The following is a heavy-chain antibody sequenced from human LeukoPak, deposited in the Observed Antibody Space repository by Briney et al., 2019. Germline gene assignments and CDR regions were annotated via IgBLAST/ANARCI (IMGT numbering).Heavy chain of an antibody. J-gene: IGHJ3*02. D-gene: IGHD6-13*01. CDR1: GFTFNTYT. V-gene: IGHV3-48*04. CDR2: LSSGSDSI. Sequence: GGSLRLSCAASGFTFNTYTMNWVRQAPGKGLEWISYLSSGSDSIFYADSVKGRFTISRDNAKNSLYLQMNSLRAEDTAVYYCARLAAPDAFDIWGQGTMVTVSS. CDR3: ARLAAPDAFDI.